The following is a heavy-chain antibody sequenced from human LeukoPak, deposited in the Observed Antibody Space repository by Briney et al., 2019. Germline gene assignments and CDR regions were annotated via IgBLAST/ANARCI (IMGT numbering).Heavy chain of an antibody. Sequence: GGSLRLSCAASGFTFSSYAMSWVRQAPGKGLEWVSAISGSGGSTYYADSVKGRFTISRDNSKNTLYLRMNSLKAEDTAVYYCAKTSENYGTAFDYWGQGTLVTVSS. J-gene: IGHJ4*02. CDR1: GFTFSSYA. CDR2: ISGSGGST. V-gene: IGHV3-23*01. D-gene: IGHD3-10*01. CDR3: AKTSENYGTAFDY.